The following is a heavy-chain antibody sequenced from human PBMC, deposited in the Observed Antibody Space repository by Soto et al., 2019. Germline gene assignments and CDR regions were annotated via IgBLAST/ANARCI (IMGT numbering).Heavy chain of an antibody. CDR2: IYYSGST. Sequence: SETLSLTCTVSGGSISGISYYWGWIRQPPGKGLEWIGSIYYSGSTYYNPSLKSRVTISIDTSKDQFSLKLTSVTAADTAMYYCARVGSTYYDPLTGFSYHFDYWGQGTLITVSS. D-gene: IGHD3-9*01. J-gene: IGHJ4*02. CDR1: GGSISGISYY. CDR3: ARVGSTYYDPLTGFSYHFDY. V-gene: IGHV4-39*01.